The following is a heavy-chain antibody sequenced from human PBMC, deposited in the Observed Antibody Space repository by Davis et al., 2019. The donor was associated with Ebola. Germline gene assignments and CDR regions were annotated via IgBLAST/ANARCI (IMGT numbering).Heavy chain of an antibody. V-gene: IGHV4-59*04. CDR1: GGSITSYY. D-gene: IGHD6-13*01. CDR2: VYYSGSS. CDR3: ARQGVRGSSEDY. Sequence: SETLSLTCTVSGGSITSYYWSWIRQPPGKGLEWIGTVYYSGSSYYNPSLKSRVTVSIDTSKNQFSLKLSSVTAADTAVYYCARQGVRGSSEDYWGQGTLVTVSS. J-gene: IGHJ4*02.